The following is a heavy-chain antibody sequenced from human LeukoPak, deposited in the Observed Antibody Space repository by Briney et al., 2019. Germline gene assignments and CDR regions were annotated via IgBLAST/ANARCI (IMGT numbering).Heavy chain of an antibody. V-gene: IGHV3-23*01. J-gene: IGHJ4*02. D-gene: IGHD3-10*01. Sequence: GGSLRLSCTAAGFTFNNYAMSWVRQAPGGGLEWVSLISDSGGKTYYADSVKGRFTISRDNSKNTLYLQMDSLRAEDTAIYYCADFGSGSYCFDYWGQGTLVTVSS. CDR1: GFTFNNYA. CDR3: ADFGSGSYCFDY. CDR2: ISDSGGKT.